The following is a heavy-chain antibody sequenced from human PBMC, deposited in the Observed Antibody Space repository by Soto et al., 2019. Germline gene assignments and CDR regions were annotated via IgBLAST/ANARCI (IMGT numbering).Heavy chain of an antibody. CDR2: INGAGSGT. Sequence: EVQLVESGGGLVQPGGSLRLSCAASGFTFSNYWMHWVRQAPGKGLVWVSRINGAGSGTDYADSVKGRVTMSRDNAKNTVYLQMNSLRAEDTAVYYCAKNPQALLWFGELLRWFDPWGQGTLVTVSS. V-gene: IGHV3-74*01. CDR3: AKNPQALLWFGELLRWFDP. D-gene: IGHD3-10*01. CDR1: GFTFSNYW. J-gene: IGHJ5*02.